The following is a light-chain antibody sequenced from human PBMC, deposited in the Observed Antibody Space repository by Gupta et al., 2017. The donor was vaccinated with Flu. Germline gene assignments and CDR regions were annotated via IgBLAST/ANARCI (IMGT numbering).Light chain of an antibody. J-gene: IGKJ4*01. CDR1: QDIINY. V-gene: IGKV1-33*01. CDR3: QQYHDLPLFT. Sequence: DIQMTQSPSSVSASVGDRVTISCQASQDIINYLNWYQQKPGKAPKLLIYAASNLELGVPSRFSGSGYGTDFAFTISSRQPEDVATYFCQQYHDLPLFTFGGGTKVQIK. CDR2: AAS.